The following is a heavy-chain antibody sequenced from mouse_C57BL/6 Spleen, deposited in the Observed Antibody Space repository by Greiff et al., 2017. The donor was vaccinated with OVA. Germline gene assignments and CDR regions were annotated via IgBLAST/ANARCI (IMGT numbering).Heavy chain of an antibody. J-gene: IGHJ3*01. CDR2: IRNKANNHAT. Sequence: EVKLMESGGGLVQPGGSMKLSCAASGFTFSDAWMDWVRQSPEKGLEWVAEIRNKANNHATYYAESVKGRFTISRDDSESSVYLQMNSLRAEDTGIYYCTRDSPFAYWGQGTLVTVSA. V-gene: IGHV6-6*01. CDR3: TRDSPFAY. CDR1: GFTFSDAW.